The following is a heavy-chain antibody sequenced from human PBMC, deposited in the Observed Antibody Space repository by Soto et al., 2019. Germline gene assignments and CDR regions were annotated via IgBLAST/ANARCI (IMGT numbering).Heavy chain of an antibody. J-gene: IGHJ4*02. CDR1: GFTFSSYA. Sequence: PGGSLRLSCAASGFTFSSYAMSWVRQAPGKGLDWVSAISGSGGSTYYADSVKGRFTISRDNSKNTLYLQMNSLRAEDTAVYYCAKDSHYYDSSGYRNYYFDYWGQGTLVTVSS. D-gene: IGHD3-22*01. CDR2: ISGSGGST. CDR3: AKDSHYYDSSGYRNYYFDY. V-gene: IGHV3-23*01.